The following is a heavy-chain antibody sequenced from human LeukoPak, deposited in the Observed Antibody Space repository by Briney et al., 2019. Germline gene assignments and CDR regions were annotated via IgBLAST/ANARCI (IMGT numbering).Heavy chain of an antibody. Sequence: SXRLSCAASGFTFSSYGMHWVRQAPGKGLEWVAVISYDGSNKYYADSVKGRFTISRDNSKNTLYLQMNSLRAEDTAVYYCARDYGDYLEYFQHWGQGTLVTVSS. D-gene: IGHD4-17*01. CDR2: ISYDGSNK. J-gene: IGHJ1*01. V-gene: IGHV3-30*03. CDR3: ARDYGDYLEYFQH. CDR1: GFTFSSYG.